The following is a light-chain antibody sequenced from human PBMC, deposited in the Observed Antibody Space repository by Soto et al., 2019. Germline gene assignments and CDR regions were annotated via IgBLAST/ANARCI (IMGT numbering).Light chain of an antibody. J-gene: IGLJ2*01. Sequence: QSALAQPASVSGSPGQSITISCTGTSSDVGGYDYVSWYQLHPGKAPKLRVFEVNNRPSGVSYRLSGSKSGNPASPPISRRQADGEADYYCSSYINSITFVVFGGGTQLTV. CDR1: SSDVGGYDY. V-gene: IGLV2-14*01. CDR2: EVN. CDR3: SSYINSITFVV.